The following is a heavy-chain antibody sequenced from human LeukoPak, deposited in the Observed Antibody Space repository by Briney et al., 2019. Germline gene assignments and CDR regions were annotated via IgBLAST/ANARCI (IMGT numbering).Heavy chain of an antibody. CDR3: AKDHSGYVHHFYGMDV. Sequence: GRSLRLSCAASGFTFSSYDMHWVRQATGKGLEWVSAIGTAGDTYYPGSVKGRFTISRDNSKNTLYLQMNSLRAEDTAVYYCAKDHSGYVHHFYGMDVWGQGTTVTVSS. CDR2: IGTAGDT. D-gene: IGHD5-12*01. V-gene: IGHV3-13*01. CDR1: GFTFSSYD. J-gene: IGHJ6*02.